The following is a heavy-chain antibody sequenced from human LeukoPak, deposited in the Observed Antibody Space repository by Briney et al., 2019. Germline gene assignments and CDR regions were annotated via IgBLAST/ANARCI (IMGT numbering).Heavy chain of an antibody. D-gene: IGHD1-7*01. CDR3: ARASYNWNYESDY. J-gene: IGHJ4*02. Sequence: PEASVKVSCKASGYTFTGYYMHWVRQAPGQGLEWMGWINPNSGGTNYAQKFQGRVTMTRDTSISTAYMELSSLRSEDTAVYYCARASYNWNYESDYWGQGTLVTVSS. CDR2: INPNSGGT. V-gene: IGHV1-2*02. CDR1: GYTFTGYY.